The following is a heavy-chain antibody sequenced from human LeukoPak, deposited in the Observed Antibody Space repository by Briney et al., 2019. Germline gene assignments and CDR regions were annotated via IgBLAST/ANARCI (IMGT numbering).Heavy chain of an antibody. CDR2: ISSSSSYI. J-gene: IGHJ4*02. CDR3: AREGSSWSRFDY. Sequence: PGGSLRLSCAASGFTFSSYSMNWVRQAPGKGLEWVSSISSSSSYIYYADSVKGRFTISRDNAKNSLYLQMNSLRVEDTAVYYCAREGSSWSRFDYWGQGTLVTVSS. CDR1: GFTFSSYS. V-gene: IGHV3-21*01. D-gene: IGHD6-13*01.